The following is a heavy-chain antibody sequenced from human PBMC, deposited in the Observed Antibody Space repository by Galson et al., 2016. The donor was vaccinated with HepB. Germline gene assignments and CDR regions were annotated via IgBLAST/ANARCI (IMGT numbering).Heavy chain of an antibody. CDR1: GGSISTYY. CDR3: ARGDPRTGTPPSDY. V-gene: IGHV4-59*01. J-gene: IGHJ4*02. D-gene: IGHD1-7*01. CDR2: IYYSGST. Sequence: LSLTCTVSGGSISTYYWSWIRQPPGKGLEWIGYIYYSGSTNYNPSLKSRVTTSVDTSKNQFSLKLTSVTAADTAVYYCARGDPRTGTPPSDYWGQGALVTVSS.